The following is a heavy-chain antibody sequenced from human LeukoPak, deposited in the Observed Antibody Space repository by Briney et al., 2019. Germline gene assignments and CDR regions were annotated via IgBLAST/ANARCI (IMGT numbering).Heavy chain of an antibody. CDR2: IREDGTEK. CDR3: AKDRWLQGYFDY. J-gene: IGHJ4*02. CDR1: GFTFSGAW. Sequence: GGSLRLSCTASGFTFSGAWMTWVRQAPGKGLEWVANIREDGTEKNYVDSVKGRCTISRDNSKKTVYLQMNSLRTEDTAVYYCAKDRWLQGYFDYWGQGTLVTVSS. D-gene: IGHD5-24*01. V-gene: IGHV3-7*01.